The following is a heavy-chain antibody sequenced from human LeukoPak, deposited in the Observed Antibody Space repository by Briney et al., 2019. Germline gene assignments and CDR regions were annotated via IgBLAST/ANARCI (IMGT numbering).Heavy chain of an antibody. V-gene: IGHV3-15*01. CDR1: GFTVSSNY. CDR2: IKSKTDGGTT. Sequence: GGSLRLSCAASGFTVSSNYMSWVRQAPGKGLEWVGRIKSKTDGGTTDYAAPVKGRFTISRDDSKNTLYLQMNSLKTEDTAVYYCTTDGNGSGSYFYWGQGTLVTVSS. D-gene: IGHD3-10*01. J-gene: IGHJ4*02. CDR3: TTDGNGSGSYFY.